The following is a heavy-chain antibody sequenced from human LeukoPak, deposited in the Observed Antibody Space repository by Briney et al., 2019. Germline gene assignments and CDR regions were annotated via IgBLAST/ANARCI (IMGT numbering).Heavy chain of an antibody. Sequence: SETLSLTCAVSGGSISSDNYYWSWIRQPAGKGLEWIGRIYTSGSTNYNPSLKSRVTISLDTSKNQFSLKLSSVTAADTAVYYCAREGMVRGVYYYGLDVWGQGTTVTVSS. V-gene: IGHV4-61*02. J-gene: IGHJ6*02. CDR3: AREGMVRGVYYYGLDV. CDR1: GGSISSDNYY. D-gene: IGHD3-10*01. CDR2: IYTSGST.